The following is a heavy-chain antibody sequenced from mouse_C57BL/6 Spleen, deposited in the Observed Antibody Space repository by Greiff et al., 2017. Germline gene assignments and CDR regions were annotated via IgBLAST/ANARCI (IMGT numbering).Heavy chain of an antibody. CDR1: GFTFSSYT. V-gene: IGHV5-9*01. CDR3: ARRVITTVVAAYYLDY. Sequence: EVKLMESGGGLVKPGGSLKLSCAASGFTFSSYTMSWVRQTPEKRLEWVATISGGGGNTYYPDSVKGRFTISRDNAKNTLYLQMSSLRSEDTALYYCARRVITTVVAAYYLDYWGQGTTLTVSS. CDR2: ISGGGGNT. D-gene: IGHD1-1*01. J-gene: IGHJ2*01.